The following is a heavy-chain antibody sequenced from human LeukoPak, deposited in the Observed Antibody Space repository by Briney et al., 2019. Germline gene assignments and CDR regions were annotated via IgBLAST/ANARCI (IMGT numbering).Heavy chain of an antibody. V-gene: IGHV4-30-4*01. CDR2: IYYSGST. Sequence: SETLSLTCTVSGGSISSGDYSWSWIRQPPGKGLEWIGYIYYSGSTYYNPSLTSRVTISVDTSKNQYSLKLSSVTAADTAVYYCARDGKKGGSTSSYSGMDVWGQGTTVTVSS. CDR3: ARDGKKGGSTSSYSGMDV. J-gene: IGHJ6*02. D-gene: IGHD5-12*01. CDR1: GGSISSGDYS.